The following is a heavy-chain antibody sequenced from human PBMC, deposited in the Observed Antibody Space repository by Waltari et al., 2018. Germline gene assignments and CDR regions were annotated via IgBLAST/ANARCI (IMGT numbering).Heavy chain of an antibody. Sequence: EVQLLESGGDFVQPGGSLRPSGAISCLRFGRDAINWVRQAPGTGLEWVAAISVSDDTYYALSVNGRFTISRDTSRNTVYLHMNSLRAEDTAVYYCAKPFYNWDDPLDSWGQGTLVTVSS. CDR3: AKPFYNWDDPLDS. CDR1: CLRFGRDA. CDR2: ISVSDDT. J-gene: IGHJ4*02. V-gene: IGHV3-23*01. D-gene: IGHD1-20*01.